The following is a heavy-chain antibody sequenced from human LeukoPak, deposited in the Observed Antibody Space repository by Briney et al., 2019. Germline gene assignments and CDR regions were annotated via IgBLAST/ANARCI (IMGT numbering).Heavy chain of an antibody. Sequence: PGGSLRLSCAASGLTFSSYAMSWVRQAPEKGLEWVSLISGSGGSTHHADSVKGRFSISRDNSKNTLYLQMNSLRAEDTAVYYCAKDSASGSGLWLHFDYWGQGTLVTVSS. CDR2: ISGSGGST. CDR1: GLTFSSYA. CDR3: AKDSASGSGLWLHFDY. J-gene: IGHJ4*02. D-gene: IGHD3-10*01. V-gene: IGHV3-23*01.